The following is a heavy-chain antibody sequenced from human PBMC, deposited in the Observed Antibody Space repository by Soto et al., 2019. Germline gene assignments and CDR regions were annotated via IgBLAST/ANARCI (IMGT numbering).Heavy chain of an antibody. J-gene: IGHJ6*02. CDR3: ARDLAAAGTARSDYYGMDV. D-gene: IGHD6-13*01. CDR1: GFTFSSYG. CDR2: IWYDGSNK. V-gene: IGHV3-33*01. Sequence: QVQLVESGGGVVQPGRSLRLSCAASGFTFSSYGMHWVRQAPGKGLEWVAVIWYDGSNKYYADSVKGRFTISRDNSKNTLYLQMNSLRAEDTAGYYCARDLAAAGTARSDYYGMDVWGQGTTVTVSS.